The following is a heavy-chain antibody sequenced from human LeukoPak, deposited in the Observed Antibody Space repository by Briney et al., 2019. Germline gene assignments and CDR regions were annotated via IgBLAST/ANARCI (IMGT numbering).Heavy chain of an antibody. Sequence: ASMKVSCKASGYTFTDNYIHWVRQAPGQGLEWMGWINPKSGSRNSAQKFQGRVTMTRDTSISTVSMELSGLRSDDTAVYYCARSFYDRGAHYFDYWGQGTLVTVSS. J-gene: IGHJ4*01. D-gene: IGHD3-3*01. V-gene: IGHV1-2*02. CDR2: INPKSGSR. CDR1: GYTFTDNY. CDR3: ARSFYDRGAHYFDY.